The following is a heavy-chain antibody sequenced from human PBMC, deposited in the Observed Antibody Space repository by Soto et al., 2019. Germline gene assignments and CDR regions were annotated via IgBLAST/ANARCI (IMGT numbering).Heavy chain of an antibody. J-gene: IGHJ4*02. Sequence: QVQLVQSGAEVKKPGASVKVSCKASGYTFTAYYLHWVRQAPGQGLEWMGWINPHTGGPDYAQKFQDRVTMTRDTSISTVYMELRSLRSDDTAIYYCTRQQDRGIMAAGFDFWGQGPLVTVSS. CDR3: TRQQDRGIMAAGFDF. CDR1: GYTFTAYY. D-gene: IGHD6-13*01. CDR2: INPHTGGP. V-gene: IGHV1-2*02.